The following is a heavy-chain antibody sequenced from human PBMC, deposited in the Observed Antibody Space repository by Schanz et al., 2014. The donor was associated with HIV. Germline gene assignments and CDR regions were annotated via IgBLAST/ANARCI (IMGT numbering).Heavy chain of an antibody. Sequence: QVQLVQSGAEVKEPGSSVKVSCKASGGNFSSYGISWVRQAPGQGLEWMGGIIPIFGTRNYAQKFQVRVTFTADKFTGTAYMELSSLRSEDTAVYYCARVANWDYYGMDVWGRGTTVIVSS. CDR1: GGNFSSYG. CDR2: IIPIFGTR. D-gene: IGHD3-16*01. CDR3: ARVANWDYYGMDV. V-gene: IGHV1-69*06. J-gene: IGHJ6*02.